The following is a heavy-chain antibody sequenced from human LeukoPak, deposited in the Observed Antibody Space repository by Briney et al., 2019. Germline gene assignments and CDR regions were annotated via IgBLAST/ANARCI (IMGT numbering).Heavy chain of an antibody. Sequence: SETLSLTCTVSGGSISSSSYYWGWIRQPPGKGLEWIGSIYYSGSTYYNPSLKSRVTISVDTSKNQFSLKLSPVTAADTAVYYCARHYWGNSDLFDYWGQRTLVTLSS. CDR1: GGSISSSSYY. CDR2: IYYSGST. CDR3: ARHYWGNSDLFDY. J-gene: IGHJ4*02. D-gene: IGHD4-23*01. V-gene: IGHV4-39*01.